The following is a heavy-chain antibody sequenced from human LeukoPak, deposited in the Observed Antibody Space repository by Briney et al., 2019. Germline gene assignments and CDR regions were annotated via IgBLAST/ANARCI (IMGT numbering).Heavy chain of an antibody. CDR3: ATLTVRGVINI. D-gene: IGHD3-10*01. J-gene: IGHJ4*02. CDR2: IQSKTDGGTT. CDR1: GFTFSNTW. Sequence: PGGSLRLSCAASGFTFSNTWMNWVRQAPGKGLEWVGRIQSKTDGGTTEYAAPVKGRSTISRDDSKTTLCLQMNSLKTEDTAVYYCATLTVRGVINIWGQGTLVTVSS. V-gene: IGHV3-15*01.